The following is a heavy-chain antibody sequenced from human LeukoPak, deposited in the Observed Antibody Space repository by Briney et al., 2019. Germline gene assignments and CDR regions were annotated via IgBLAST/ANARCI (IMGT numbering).Heavy chain of an antibody. J-gene: IGHJ4*02. D-gene: IGHD6-13*01. V-gene: IGHV1-24*01. CDR2: FDPEDGET. CDR3: ATSIAAAGVPLYRRHPYFDY. CDR1: GYTLTELS. Sequence: GASVKVSCKVSGYTLTELSMHWVRQAPGKGLEWMGGFDPEDGETIYAQKFQGRVTMTEDTSTDTAYMELSSLRSEDTAVYYCATSIAAAGVPLYRRHPYFDYWGQGTLVTVSS.